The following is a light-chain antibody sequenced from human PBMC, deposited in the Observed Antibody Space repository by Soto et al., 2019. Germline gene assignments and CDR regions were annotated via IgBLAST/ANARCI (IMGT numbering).Light chain of an antibody. CDR2: AAS. J-gene: IGKJ1*01. Sequence: DIQMTQSPSSLSASVGDSVTITCRASQSISSYLNWYQQKPGKSPNLLIDAASSLQSWLPSRFSGGGSGTDFTLPISSLQPDAYATYYCQHSYIIPWTFGQGTRVEIK. CDR3: QHSYIIPWT. V-gene: IGKV1-39*01. CDR1: QSISSY.